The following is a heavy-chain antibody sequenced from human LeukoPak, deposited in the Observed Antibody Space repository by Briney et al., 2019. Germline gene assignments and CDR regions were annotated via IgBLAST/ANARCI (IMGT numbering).Heavy chain of an antibody. CDR2: MNPNSGNT. V-gene: IGHV1-8*01. J-gene: IGHJ4*02. CDR3: ARFWENSPSPHAVENPDY. D-gene: IGHD3-16*01. Sequence: ASVKVSCKASGYTFTSYDINWVRQATGQGLEWMGWMNPNSGNTGYAQKFQGRVTMTRNTSISTAYMELSSLRSEDTAVYYCARFWENSPSPHAVENPDYWGQGTLVTVSS. CDR1: GYTFTSYD.